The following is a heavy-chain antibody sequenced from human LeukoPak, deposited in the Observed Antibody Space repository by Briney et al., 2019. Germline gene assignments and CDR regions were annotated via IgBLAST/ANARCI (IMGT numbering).Heavy chain of an antibody. CDR2: ISGSGGST. Sequence: PGGSLRLSCAASGFTSSSYAMSWVRQAPGKGLEWLSAISGSGGSTYYADSVKGRFTISRDSFKNTLYLQINSLRVDDTAVYYCAREQWLIGYYFDYWGQGTLVTVS. V-gene: IGHV3-23*01. CDR3: AREQWLIGYYFDY. D-gene: IGHD6-19*01. J-gene: IGHJ4*02. CDR1: GFTSSSYA.